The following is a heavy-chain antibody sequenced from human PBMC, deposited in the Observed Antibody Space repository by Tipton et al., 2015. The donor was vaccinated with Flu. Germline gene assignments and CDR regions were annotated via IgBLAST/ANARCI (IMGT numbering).Heavy chain of an antibody. CDR1: GGTFSSYA. Sequence: QVQLVQSGAEVKKPGSSVKVSCKASGGTFSSYAISWVRQAPGQGLEWMGGIIPIFGTANYAQKFQGRVTITADESTSTAYMELSSLRSEDTAVYYCAISFVVVPAAPPVGFDYWGQGTLVTVSS. CDR2: IIPIFGTA. D-gene: IGHD2-2*01. V-gene: IGHV1-69*01. J-gene: IGHJ4*02. CDR3: AISFVVVPAAPPVGFDY.